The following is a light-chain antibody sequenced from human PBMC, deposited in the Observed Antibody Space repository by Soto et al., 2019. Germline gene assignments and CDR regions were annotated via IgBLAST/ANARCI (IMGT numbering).Light chain of an antibody. CDR2: WAS. CDR3: QQSLSIPHN. Sequence: DIVMTQSPDSLAVSLGARATISCKSSHSLFYTSNNNNYLAWYQQKPGQSPKLLFYWASTRESGVPDRISASGSGTDFTLTISSLQAGDVAVYYCQQSLSIPHNFGQGTKVEIK. V-gene: IGKV4-1*01. J-gene: IGKJ2*01. CDR1: HSLFYTSNNNNY.